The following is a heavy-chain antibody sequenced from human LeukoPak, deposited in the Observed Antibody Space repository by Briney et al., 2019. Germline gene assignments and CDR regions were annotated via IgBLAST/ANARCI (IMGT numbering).Heavy chain of an antibody. CDR3: AREGITMIVTEYFQH. CDR1: GFTFSSYS. D-gene: IGHD3-22*01. CDR2: ISSSSSTI. J-gene: IGHJ1*01. V-gene: IGHV3-48*01. Sequence: GGSLRLSCAASGFTFSSYSMNWVRQAPGKGLEWVSYISSSSSTIYYADSVKGRFTISRDNAKNSLYLQMNSLRAEDTAVYYCAREGITMIVTEYFQHWGRAPWSPSPQ.